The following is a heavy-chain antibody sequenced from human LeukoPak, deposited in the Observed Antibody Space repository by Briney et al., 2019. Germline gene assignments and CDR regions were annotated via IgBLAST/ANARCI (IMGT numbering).Heavy chain of an antibody. CDR3: ARTFYYDSSPIDY. J-gene: IGHJ4*02. CDR2: IKQDGREK. CDR1: GFTFSNYW. D-gene: IGHD3-22*01. Sequence: GGSLRLSCAASGFTFSNYWMTWVRQAPGKGLEWVANIKQDGREKYYVDSVKGRFTISRDNAKNSLYLQMSSLRAEDTAVYYCARTFYYDSSPIDYWGQGTLVTVSS. V-gene: IGHV3-7*01.